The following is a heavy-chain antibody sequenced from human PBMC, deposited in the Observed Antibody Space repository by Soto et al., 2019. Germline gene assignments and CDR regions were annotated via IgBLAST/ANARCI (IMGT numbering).Heavy chain of an antibody. V-gene: IGHV5-51*01. CDR3: ARRGGGMDV. Sequence: GESLKISCGGSGYSFTNYWIAWVRQVPGEGLEWRGIIYPGDSDTRYSPSFQGQVTISADKSISTAYLQWSRLKASDTAMYYCARRGGGMDVWGQGTTVTVSS. CDR1: GYSFTNYW. J-gene: IGHJ6*02. CDR2: IYPGDSDT.